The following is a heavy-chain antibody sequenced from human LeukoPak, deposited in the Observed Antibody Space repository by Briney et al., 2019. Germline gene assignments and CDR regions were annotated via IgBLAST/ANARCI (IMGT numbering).Heavy chain of an antibody. D-gene: IGHD2-15*01. CDR1: GFSFNTYA. V-gene: IGHV3-23*01. CDR3: AQQVGYCSSGSCYFTY. J-gene: IGHJ1*01. CDR2: ISNTGGST. Sequence: GWSLRLSCAASGFSFNTYAMSWVRQAPGKGLEWVSAISNTGGSTYYADSVKGRFTISRDKSKNTLSLQMNSLRAEDTAVYYCAQQVGYCSSGSCYFTYWGQGTLVTVSS.